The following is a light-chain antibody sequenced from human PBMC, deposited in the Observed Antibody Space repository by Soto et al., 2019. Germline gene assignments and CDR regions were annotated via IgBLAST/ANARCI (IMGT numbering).Light chain of an antibody. V-gene: IGKV3-11*01. Sequence: EVVLTQSPDTLSLPPGERATLSYRASQSISSYLAWYQQKPGQAPRLLIYDASSRATGIPARFSGSGSGTDFTLTIRSLEPEDLAVYYCQQLTDWPPQWTFGQGTKVEIK. CDR3: QQLTDWPPQWT. CDR1: QSISSY. J-gene: IGKJ1*01. CDR2: DAS.